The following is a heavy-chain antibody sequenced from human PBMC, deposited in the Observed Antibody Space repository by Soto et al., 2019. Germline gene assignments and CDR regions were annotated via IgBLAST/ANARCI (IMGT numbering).Heavy chain of an antibody. CDR2: ISAYNGNT. Sequence: ASVKVSCKASGYTFTSYGISWVRQAPGQGLEWMGWISAYNGNTNYAQKLQGRVTMTTDTSTSTAYMELRSLRSDDTAVYYCARDQRYYYDSSAQLPLEVLGQGTTVNVSS. CDR3: ARDQRYYYDSSAQLPLEV. J-gene: IGHJ6*02. CDR1: GYTFTSYG. V-gene: IGHV1-18*01. D-gene: IGHD3-22*01.